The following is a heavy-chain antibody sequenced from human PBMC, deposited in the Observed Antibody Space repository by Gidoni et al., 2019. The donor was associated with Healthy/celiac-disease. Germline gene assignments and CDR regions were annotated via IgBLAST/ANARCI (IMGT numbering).Heavy chain of an antibody. D-gene: IGHD2-15*01. Sequence: QVQLVESGGGLVQPGRSLRLSCAASGFTFSSYGMHWVRQAPGQGLEWVAGIWYDGSNKYYADSVKGLFRSSRDNSKNKMYLQMNSMRAEDTAGYYCARGGVDCSGGSCYLNYYYYYYMDVWGKGTTVTVSS. V-gene: IGHV3-33*01. CDR2: IWYDGSNK. CDR1: GFTFSSYG. CDR3: ARGGVDCSGGSCYLNYYYYYYMDV. J-gene: IGHJ6*03.